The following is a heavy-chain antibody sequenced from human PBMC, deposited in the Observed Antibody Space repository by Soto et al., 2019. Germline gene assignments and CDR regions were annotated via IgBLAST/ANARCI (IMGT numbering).Heavy chain of an antibody. CDR2: ISAYNGNT. J-gene: IGHJ4*02. V-gene: IGHV1-18*01. Sequence: GASVKVSCKASGYTFTRYGISWVRQAPGQGLEWMGWISAYNGNTNYAQKFQGRVTMTTDTSTSTAYMELRSLRSDDTAVYYCARSEQVERPYYIDYRAQRTPVTVSA. CDR1: GYTFTRYG. CDR3: ARSEQVERPYYIDY. D-gene: IGHD1-1*01.